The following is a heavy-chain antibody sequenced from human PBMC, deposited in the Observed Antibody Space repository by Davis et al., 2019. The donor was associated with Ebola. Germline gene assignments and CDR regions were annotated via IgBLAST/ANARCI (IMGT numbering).Heavy chain of an antibody. V-gene: IGHV1-46*01. CDR3: ARRVLEENRQLVGGYYYYMDV. J-gene: IGHJ6*03. Sequence: ASVKVSCKASGYTFTSYYMHWVRQAPGQGLEWMGIINPSGGSTSYAQKFQGRVTMTRDTSTSTVYMELSSLRSEDTAVYYCARRVLEENRQLVGGYYYYMDVWGKGTTVTVSS. CDR1: GYTFTSYY. CDR2: INPSGGST. D-gene: IGHD6-13*01.